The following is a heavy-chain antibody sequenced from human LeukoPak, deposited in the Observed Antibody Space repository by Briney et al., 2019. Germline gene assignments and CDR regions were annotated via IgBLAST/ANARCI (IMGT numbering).Heavy chain of an antibody. CDR3: ARGGPRGGYCSGGSCAAFDI. Sequence: GASVKVSCTASGGTFSSYAISWVRQAPGQGLEWMGRIIPILGIANYAQKFQGRVTITADKSTSTAYMELSSLRSEDTAVYYCARGGPRGGYCSGGSCAAFDIWGQGTMVTVSS. V-gene: IGHV1-69*04. CDR2: IIPILGIA. J-gene: IGHJ3*02. CDR1: GGTFSSYA. D-gene: IGHD2-15*01.